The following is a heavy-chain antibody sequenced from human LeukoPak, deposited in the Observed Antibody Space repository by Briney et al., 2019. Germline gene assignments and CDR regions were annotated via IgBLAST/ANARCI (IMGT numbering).Heavy chain of an antibody. J-gene: IGHJ6*02. CDR2: ISSNGGST. CDR3: ARWYNSLDV. V-gene: IGHV3-64*01. CDR1: GFTFRNSA. Sequence: GGSLKLSCAASGFTFRNSAMHWVRQAPGKGLEYVSGISSNGGSTYYANAVKGRFTISRDNSKNTVYLQMGSLRAEDMAVYYCARWYNSLDVWGQGTTVTVSS. D-gene: IGHD1-1*01.